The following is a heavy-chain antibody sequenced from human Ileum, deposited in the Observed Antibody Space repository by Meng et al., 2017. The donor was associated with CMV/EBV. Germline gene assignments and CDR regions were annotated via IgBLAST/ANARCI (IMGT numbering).Heavy chain of an antibody. D-gene: IGHD4-23*01. Sequence: QVQLVQSGAEVQKPXXSVQVSCKASGYTFTNYGISWVRQAPGQGLEWMGWVSTYNGNTHYEQKLQGRVTMTTDRSTRTAYMELRSLRSDDTAVYYCARAGGNSLFDYWGRGPRVTVSS. CDR3: ARAGGNSLFDY. CDR2: VSTYNGNT. V-gene: IGHV1-18*01. J-gene: IGHJ4*02. CDR1: GYTFTNYG.